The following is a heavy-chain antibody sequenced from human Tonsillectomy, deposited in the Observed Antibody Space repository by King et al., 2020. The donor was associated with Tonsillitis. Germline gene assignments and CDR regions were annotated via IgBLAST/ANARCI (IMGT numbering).Heavy chain of an antibody. CDR2: ISGNSGNI. V-gene: IGHV3-21*01. CDR1: GFTFSIYS. Sequence: EVQLVESGGGLVRPGGSLKLSCAASGFTFSIYSMNWVRQAPGKGLEWVSSISGNSGNIYYADSVKGRFTLSRDNAKNSLYLQMNSLRAEDTAVYYCAHNFAYWGQGTLVTVSS. CDR3: AHNFAY. J-gene: IGHJ4*02.